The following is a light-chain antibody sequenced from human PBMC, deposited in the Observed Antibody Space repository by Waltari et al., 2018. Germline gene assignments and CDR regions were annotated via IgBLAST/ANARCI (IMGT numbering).Light chain of an antibody. CDR1: SSDIGGYDS. J-gene: IGLJ2*01. Sequence: QPALTQPASVSGSPGQSITIPCTGSSSDIGGYDSVSWYQQHPGKAPKLIIYDVTKRPSGISSRFSGSKSGNTASLTISGLQAEDEADYYCSSYTTNKTPVIGGGTKVTVL. CDR3: SSYTTNKTPV. V-gene: IGLV2-14*03. CDR2: DVT.